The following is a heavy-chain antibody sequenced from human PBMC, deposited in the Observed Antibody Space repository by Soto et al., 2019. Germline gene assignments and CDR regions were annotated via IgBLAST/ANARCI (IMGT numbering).Heavy chain of an antibody. D-gene: IGHD6-19*01. J-gene: IGHJ5*02. CDR3: ARGVAGPLHWFDP. CDR1: GYTFTSYA. Sequence: QVQLVQSGAEVKKPGASAKVSCKASGYTFTSYAMHWVRQAPGQRLEWMGWINAGNGNTKYSQKLQGRVTITRDTSASTAYMELSSLRSEDTAVYYCARGVAGPLHWFDPWGQGTLVTVSS. V-gene: IGHV1-3*01. CDR2: INAGNGNT.